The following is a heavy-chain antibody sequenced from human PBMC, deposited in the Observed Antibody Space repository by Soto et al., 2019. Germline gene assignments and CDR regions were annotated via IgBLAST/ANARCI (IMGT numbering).Heavy chain of an antibody. CDR3: ARDPQKYDILTGPANYFDY. CDR2: IWYDGSNK. V-gene: IGHV3-33*01. CDR1: GFTFSSYG. Sequence: QVQLVESGGGVVQPGRSLRLSCAASGFTFSSYGMHWVRQAPGKGLEWVAVIWYDGSNKYYADYVKGRFTISRDNSKNTLYLQMNSLRAEDTVVYYCARDPQKYDILTGPANYFDYSGQGTLVTVSS. J-gene: IGHJ4*02. D-gene: IGHD3-9*01.